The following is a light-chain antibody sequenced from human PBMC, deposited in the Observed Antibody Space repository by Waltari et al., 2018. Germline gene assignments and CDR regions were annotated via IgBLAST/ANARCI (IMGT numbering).Light chain of an antibody. J-gene: IGLJ2*01. CDR2: DKN. Sequence: QSVLTQPPSVSAAPGQKVTISCSGRSSNIGNYFVSWYHQLPGATPKLLIYDKNKRPAGFPARFSSSKSGTRATLDITGLQIGDEADYYCATWDNRLTAVVFGGGTKRTVL. V-gene: IGLV1-51*01. CDR3: ATWDNRLTAVV. CDR1: SSNIGNYF.